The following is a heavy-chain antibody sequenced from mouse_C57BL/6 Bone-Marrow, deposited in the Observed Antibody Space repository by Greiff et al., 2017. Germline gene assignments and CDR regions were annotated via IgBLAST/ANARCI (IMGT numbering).Heavy chain of an antibody. CDR3: ARSNWDVDFDY. D-gene: IGHD4-1*02. Sequence: QVQLQQSGAELVRPGTSVKMSCKASGYTFTNYWIGWAKQRPGHGLEWIGDIYPGGGYTNYNEKFKGKATLTAAKTSSTTYLQLISLTSEDSAVYYYARSNWDVDFDYWGQGTTLTLSS. V-gene: IGHV1-63*01. J-gene: IGHJ2*01. CDR1: GYTFTNYW. CDR2: IYPGGGYT.